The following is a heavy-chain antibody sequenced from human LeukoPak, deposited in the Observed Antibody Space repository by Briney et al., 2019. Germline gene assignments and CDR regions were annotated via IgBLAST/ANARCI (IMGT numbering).Heavy chain of an antibody. Sequence: TSGTLSLTCTVSGGSISSYYWSWIRQPPGKGLEWIGYIYYSGSTNYNPSLKGRVTISVDTSKNQFSLKLSSVTAADTAVYYCARGIVVVAQLGFYFYYIDVWGKGTTVTISS. CDR3: ARGIVVVAQLGFYFYYIDV. V-gene: IGHV4-59*08. CDR1: GGSISSYY. CDR2: IYYSGST. J-gene: IGHJ6*03. D-gene: IGHD2-15*01.